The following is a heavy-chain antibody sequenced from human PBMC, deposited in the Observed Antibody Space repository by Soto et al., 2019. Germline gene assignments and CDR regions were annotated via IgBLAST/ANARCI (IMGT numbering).Heavy chain of an antibody. D-gene: IGHD3-10*01. V-gene: IGHV1-18*01. J-gene: IGHJ5*02. CDR3: ARGVGSGSYYNQYNWFDP. CDR1: GYTFTNYG. CDR2: INVYNGNT. Sequence: VSVKVSCTASGYTFTNYGISWVRQAPGQGLEWMGWINVYNGNTKYAQKVQGRVTMTTDTSTSTAYMELRSLRSDDTAVYYCARGVGSGSYYNQYNWFDPWGQGTLVTVSS.